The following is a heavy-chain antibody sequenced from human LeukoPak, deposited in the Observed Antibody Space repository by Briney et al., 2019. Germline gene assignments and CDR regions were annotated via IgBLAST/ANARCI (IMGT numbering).Heavy chain of an antibody. V-gene: IGHV3-21*04. CDR2: ISSSSRDI. D-gene: IGHD6-25*01. CDR3: ARALSG. J-gene: IGHJ4*02. CDR1: GFTFTSYA. Sequence: WGSLRLSCAASGFTFTSYAMNWVRQAPGKGLEWVSSISSSSRDINYADSVKGRFSISRDNAKNSLYLQMNSLRAEDTAVYYCARALSGWGQGTLVTVSS.